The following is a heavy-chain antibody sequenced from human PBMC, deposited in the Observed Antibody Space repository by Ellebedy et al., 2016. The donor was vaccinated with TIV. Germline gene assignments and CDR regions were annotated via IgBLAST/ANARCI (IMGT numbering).Heavy chain of an antibody. J-gene: IGHJ4*02. CDR3: ARGGGWLQLGYAY. CDR1: GGSISSSNW. CDR2: VYQIGST. Sequence: SETLSPTCAVFGGSISSSNWWRWVRQPPGKGLEWIGEVYQIGSTNYNPSLKSRVTLSVDKSKNQFSLKLNSVTAADTALYYCARGGGWLQLGYAYWGQGTPVTVSS. V-gene: IGHV4-4*02. D-gene: IGHD5-24*01.